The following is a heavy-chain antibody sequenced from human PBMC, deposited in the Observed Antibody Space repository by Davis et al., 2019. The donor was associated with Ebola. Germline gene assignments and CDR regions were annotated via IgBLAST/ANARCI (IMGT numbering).Heavy chain of an antibody. J-gene: IGHJ5*02. CDR1: GGSISSYY. D-gene: IGHD5-18*01. CDR2: IYYSGST. CDR3: ARAQITVMGFDP. V-gene: IGHV4-59*12. Sequence: MPSEILSLTCTVSGGSISSYYWSWIRQPPGKGLEWIGYIYYSGSTNYNPSLKSRVTISVDTSKNQFSLKLSSVTAADTAVYYCARAQITVMGFDPWGQGTLVTVSS.